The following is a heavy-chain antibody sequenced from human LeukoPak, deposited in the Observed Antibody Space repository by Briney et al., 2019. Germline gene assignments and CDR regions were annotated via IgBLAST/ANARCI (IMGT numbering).Heavy chain of an antibody. D-gene: IGHD3-9*01. CDR3: ARDGSLRYFDWSRSGAFDI. V-gene: IGHV3-30-3*01. CDR1: GFTFSSYA. CDR2: ISYDGSNK. J-gene: IGHJ3*02. Sequence: GGSLRLSYAASGFTFSSYAMHWVRQAPGKGLEWVAVISYDGSNKYYADSVKGRFTISRDNSKNTLYLQMNSLRAEDTAVYYCARDGSLRYFDWSRSGAFDIWGQGTMVTVSS.